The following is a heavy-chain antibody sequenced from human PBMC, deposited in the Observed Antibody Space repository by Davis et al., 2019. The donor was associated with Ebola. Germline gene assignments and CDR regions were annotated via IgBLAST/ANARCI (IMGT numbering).Heavy chain of an antibody. Sequence: GESLKISCAASGFTFDDYAMHWVRQAPGKGLEWVSSISSSSSYIYYADSVKGRFTISRDNAKNSLYLQMNSLRAEDTAVYYCARDGPYYYDSSIYYYYYGMDVWGQGTTVTVSS. D-gene: IGHD3-22*01. J-gene: IGHJ6*02. CDR2: ISSSSSYI. CDR3: ARDGPYYYDSSIYYYYYGMDV. V-gene: IGHV3-21*01. CDR1: GFTFDDYA.